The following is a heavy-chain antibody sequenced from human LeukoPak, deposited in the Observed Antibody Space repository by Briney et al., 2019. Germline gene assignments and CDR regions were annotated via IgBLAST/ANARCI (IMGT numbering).Heavy chain of an antibody. V-gene: IGHV3-7*03. J-gene: IGHJ4*02. CDR2: IKEDGSEK. D-gene: IGHD3-10*01. CDR1: GFTFSSYW. CDR3: ARSTMGGGAFDY. Sequence: PGGSLRVSCAASGFTFSSYWLNWVRQTPGKGLEWAANIKEDGSEKYHVDSVKGRFTISRDNAKSSLYLQMNSLRAEDTALYYCARSTMGGGAFDYWGQGSQVTVSS.